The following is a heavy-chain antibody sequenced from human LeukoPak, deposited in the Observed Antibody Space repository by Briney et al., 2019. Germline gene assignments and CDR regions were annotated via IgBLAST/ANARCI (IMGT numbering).Heavy chain of an antibody. J-gene: IGHJ6*03. D-gene: IGHD3-16*01. V-gene: IGHV4-59*01. CDR3: ARETSQKGAHYMDV. CDR1: GGSISSYY. CDR2: IYYSGST. Sequence: SETMSLTCTVSGGSISSYYWSWIRQPPGKGLEWIGYIYYSGSTNYNPSLKSRVTISVDTSKNQFSLKLSSVTAADTAVYYCARETSQKGAHYMDVWGKGTTVTISS.